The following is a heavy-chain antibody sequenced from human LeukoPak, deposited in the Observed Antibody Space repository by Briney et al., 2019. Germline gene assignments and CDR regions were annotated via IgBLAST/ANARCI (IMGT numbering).Heavy chain of an antibody. D-gene: IGHD4-17*01. CDR1: GFSFSTYG. CDR2: ITSSGGST. V-gene: IGHV3-23*01. CDR3: AKDDLYGKFAY. Sequence: GGSLRLSCAASGFSFSTYGMSWVRQAPGKGLEWVSAITSSGGSTYYADSVKGRFTISRDNSKHTMYLQMNSLKAEDTAVYYCAKDDLYGKFAYWGQGTLATVSS. J-gene: IGHJ4*02.